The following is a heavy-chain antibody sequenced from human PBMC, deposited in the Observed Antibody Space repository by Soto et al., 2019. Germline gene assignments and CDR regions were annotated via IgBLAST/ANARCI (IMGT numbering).Heavy chain of an antibody. V-gene: IGHV3-7*03. CDR1: GFTFSSYR. CDR3: AREDSVSSYYSQ. Sequence: GGSLRLSCAASGFTFSSYRMTWVRQAPGKGLEWVANIKQDGSETFYVDSVKGRFTISRDNAKNSLYLHMNSLGAEDTAMYYCAREDSVSSYYSQWGHGTLVTVSS. J-gene: IGHJ4*01. D-gene: IGHD2-15*01. CDR2: IKQDGSET.